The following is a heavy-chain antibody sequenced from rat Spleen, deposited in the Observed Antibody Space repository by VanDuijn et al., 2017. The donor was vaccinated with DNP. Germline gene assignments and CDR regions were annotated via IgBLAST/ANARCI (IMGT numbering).Heavy chain of an antibody. CDR1: GFNFYDYW. Sequence: EVKLVESGGGLVQPGRSLKLSCAPSGFNFYDYWMGWVRQAPGKGLEWIGEINKDSSTINYSPSLKDKFTISRDNAQTTLYLQMSKLGSEDTAIYYCARLGWHGWFAYWGQGTLVTVSS. CDR2: INKDSSTI. J-gene: IGHJ3*01. D-gene: IGHD1-11*01. CDR3: ARLGWHGWFAY. V-gene: IGHV4-2*01.